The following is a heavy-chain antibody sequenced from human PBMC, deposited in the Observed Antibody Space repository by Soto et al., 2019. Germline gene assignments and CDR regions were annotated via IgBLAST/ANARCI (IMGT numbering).Heavy chain of an antibody. CDR1: GFTLSENY. V-gene: IGHV3-72*01. J-gene: IGHJ6*02. D-gene: IGHD2-15*01. CDR3: ARVLVAGYYFYGMDV. CDR2: TRNKANSYNT. Sequence: EVQLVESGGGLVQPGGSVRLSCAVSGFTLSENYVDWVRQAPGKGLEWVARTRNKANSYNTEYAASVKGRFTISSYDSKSSVELQMNSVKTEDTAVYYCARVLVAGYYFYGMDVWGPGTTVTVSS.